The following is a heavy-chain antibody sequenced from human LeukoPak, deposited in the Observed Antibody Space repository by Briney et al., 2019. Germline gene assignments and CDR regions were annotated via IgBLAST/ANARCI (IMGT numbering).Heavy chain of an antibody. D-gene: IGHD2-2*01. Sequence: GGSLRLSCAASGFTFSSYAMHWVRQAPGKGLEWVAVISYDGSNKYCADSVKGRFTISRDNSKNTLYLQMNSLRAEDTAVYYCARGPLGYCSSTSCKGYGMDVWGQGTTVTVSS. CDR1: GFTFSSYA. CDR3: ARGPLGYCSSTSCKGYGMDV. J-gene: IGHJ6*02. V-gene: IGHV3-30-3*01. CDR2: ISYDGSNK.